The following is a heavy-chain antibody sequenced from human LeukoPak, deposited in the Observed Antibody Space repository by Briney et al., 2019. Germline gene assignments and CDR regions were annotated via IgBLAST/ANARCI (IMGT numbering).Heavy chain of an antibody. CDR3: ARGRGEGSGWFDY. CDR1: GFTFSGYS. D-gene: IGHD3-22*01. CDR2: NTSSSSYI. V-gene: IGHV3-21*01. Sequence: GGSLRLSCAASGFTFSGYSMNWVRQAPGKGLEWVSSNTSSSSYIYYADSVKGRFTISRDNAKNSLYLQMNSLRAEDTAVYYCARGRGEGSGWFDYWGQGTLVTVSS. J-gene: IGHJ4*02.